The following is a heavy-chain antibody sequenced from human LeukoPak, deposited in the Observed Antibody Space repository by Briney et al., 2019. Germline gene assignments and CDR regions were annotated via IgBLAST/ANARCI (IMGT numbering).Heavy chain of an antibody. V-gene: IGHV3-11*04. Sequence: GGSLRLSCAASGFTSSDYYMRWIGQAPGRGLEGVSCISSRCCSIYYADSVKGRFTISRDNAMHSLYLRMNSLRAEDTAVYYCARHGPDDSSGYYSTEGALDIWGQGTMVTVSS. CDR2: ISSRCCSI. J-gene: IGHJ3*02. CDR3: ARHGPDDSSGYYSTEGALDI. D-gene: IGHD3-22*01. CDR1: GFTSSDYY.